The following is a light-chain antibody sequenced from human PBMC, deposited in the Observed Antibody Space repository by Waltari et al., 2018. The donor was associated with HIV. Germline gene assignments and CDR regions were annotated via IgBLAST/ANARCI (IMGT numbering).Light chain of an antibody. Sequence: QSALTQPASVSGFLGQSINISCTGISTDSRFYHYVSLYQQYPGTIPRLISFDNNNRPSGVSDHFSGSRSCNSASLTFSGLQSGDEAHYYCASNRLDYTLIFGGGTKLTVL. CDR3: ASNRLDYTLI. CDR1: STDSRFYHY. V-gene: IGLV2-14*03. J-gene: IGLJ2*01. CDR2: DNN.